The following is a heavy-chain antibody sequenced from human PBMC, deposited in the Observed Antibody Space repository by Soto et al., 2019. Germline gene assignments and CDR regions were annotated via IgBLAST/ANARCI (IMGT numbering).Heavy chain of an antibody. CDR3: ARVSGANYDFWSGYSGFAYYGMDV. CDR2: INHSGST. J-gene: IGHJ6*02. Sequence: QVQIQQWGAGLLKPSETLSLTCAVYGGSFSGHYWSWIRQPPGKGLEWIGEINHSGSTNYNPSLTSRVNISVDSFKKQFSLKLSSVTAADTAVYYCARVSGANYDFWSGYSGFAYYGMDVWGQGTTVTVSS. V-gene: IGHV4-34*01. D-gene: IGHD3-3*01. CDR1: GGSFSGHY.